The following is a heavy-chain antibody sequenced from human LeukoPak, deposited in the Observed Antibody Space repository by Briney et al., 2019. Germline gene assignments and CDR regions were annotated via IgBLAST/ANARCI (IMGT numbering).Heavy chain of an antibody. CDR1: GGSISSSSYY. Sequence: PSETLSLTCTVSGGSISSSSYYWGWIRQPPGKGLEWIGSIYYSGSTYYNPSLKSRVTISVDTSKNQFSLKLSSVTAADTAVYYCARPDSSGWFDYWGQGTLATVSS. J-gene: IGHJ4*02. CDR3: ARPDSSGWFDY. D-gene: IGHD6-19*01. V-gene: IGHV4-39*01. CDR2: IYYSGST.